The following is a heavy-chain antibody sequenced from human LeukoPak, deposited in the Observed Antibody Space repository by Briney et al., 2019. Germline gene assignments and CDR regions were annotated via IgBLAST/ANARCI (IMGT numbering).Heavy chain of an antibody. CDR2: INSDGSST. D-gene: IGHD2-2*01. CDR1: GFAISNFW. CDR3: ARSCQRPYYYYYGMDV. J-gene: IGHJ6*02. Sequence: PGGSLRLSCAASGFAISNFWMHWVRQAPGKGLVWVSRINSDGSSTSYADSVKGRFTISRDNAKNTLYLQMNSLRAEDTAVYYRARSCQRPYYYYYGMDVWGQGTTVTVSS. V-gene: IGHV3-74*01.